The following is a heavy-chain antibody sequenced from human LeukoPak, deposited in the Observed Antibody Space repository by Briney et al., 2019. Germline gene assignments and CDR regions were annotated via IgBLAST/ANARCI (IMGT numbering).Heavy chain of an antibody. J-gene: IGHJ4*02. CDR3: ARAPYSSPFDY. CDR1: GGSISSYY. V-gene: IGHV4-59*01. D-gene: IGHD6-13*01. CDR2: IYYSGST. Sequence: SETLSLTCTVSGGSISSYYWSWIRQPSGKGLEWIGYIYYSGSTNYNPSLKSRVTISVDTSKNQFSLKLSSVTAADTAVYYCARAPYSSPFDYWGQGTLVTVSS.